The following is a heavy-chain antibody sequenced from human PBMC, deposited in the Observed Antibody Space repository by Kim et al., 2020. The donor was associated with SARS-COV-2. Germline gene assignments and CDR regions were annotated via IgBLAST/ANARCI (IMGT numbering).Heavy chain of an antibody. Sequence: NYNPSLKSRVTISVDTSKNQFSLKLSSVTAADTAVYYCARGLGSSWYTDYWGQGTLVTVSS. D-gene: IGHD6-13*01. J-gene: IGHJ4*02. V-gene: IGHV4-34*01. CDR3: ARGLGSSWYTDY.